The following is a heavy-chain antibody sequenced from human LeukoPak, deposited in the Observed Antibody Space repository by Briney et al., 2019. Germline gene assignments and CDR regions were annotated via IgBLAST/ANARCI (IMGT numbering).Heavy chain of an antibody. Sequence: SETLSLTCIVSGGSINSYYWSWIRQPPGKGLEWIGYIYYSGSTNYNPSLKSRVTISIDTSKNQFSLNLSSVTAADTAVYYCARVDGSCSGGSCPSGNWFDPWGQGTLVTVSS. CDR2: IYYSGST. CDR3: ARVDGSCSGGSCPSGNWFDP. CDR1: GGSINSYY. J-gene: IGHJ5*02. D-gene: IGHD2-15*01. V-gene: IGHV4-59*01.